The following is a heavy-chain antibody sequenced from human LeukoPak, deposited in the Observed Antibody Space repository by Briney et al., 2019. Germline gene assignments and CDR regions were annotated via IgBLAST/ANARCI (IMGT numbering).Heavy chain of an antibody. CDR3: AREGVSSSWYYFDY. J-gene: IGHJ4*02. CDR2: ISYDGSN. CDR1: GFTFSSYG. V-gene: IGHV3-30-3*01. D-gene: IGHD6-13*01. Sequence: GGSLRLSCAASGFTFSSYGMHWVRQAPGKGLEWVAVISYDGSNNADSVKGRFTISRDNSKNTLYLQMNSLRAEDTAVYYCAREGVSSSWYYFDYWGQGTLVTVSS.